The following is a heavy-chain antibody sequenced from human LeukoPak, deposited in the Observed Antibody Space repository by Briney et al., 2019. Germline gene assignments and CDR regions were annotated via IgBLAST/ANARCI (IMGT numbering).Heavy chain of an antibody. Sequence: SETLSLTCAVSGGSISSDNWWGWVRQTPGKGLEWIGEIYHSGGTNYNPSLKSRVTISLDTSNNQFSLKLTSVTAADTAMYYCARGTLYRGWSYYLDFWGQGSQVTVSS. CDR3: ARGTLYRGWSYYLDF. CDR1: GGSISSDNW. D-gene: IGHD6-19*01. J-gene: IGHJ4*02. V-gene: IGHV4-4*02. CDR2: IYHSGGT.